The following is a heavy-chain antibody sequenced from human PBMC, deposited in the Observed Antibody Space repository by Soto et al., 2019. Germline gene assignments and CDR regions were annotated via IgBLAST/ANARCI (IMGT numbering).Heavy chain of an antibody. Sequence: ASLKVSCKSSGYSFTTYTMHWVRQAPGQRLEWMGCINTGNGNTKYSQWFQGRVTVTRDTSASTAYMELSSLRSEDTAVYYCARNYYGSGSYYSADYYYYMDVWGTGTTVTVSS. CDR2: INTGNGNT. CDR3: ARNYYGSGSYYSADYYYYMDV. J-gene: IGHJ6*03. V-gene: IGHV1-3*04. D-gene: IGHD3-10*01. CDR1: GYSFTTYT.